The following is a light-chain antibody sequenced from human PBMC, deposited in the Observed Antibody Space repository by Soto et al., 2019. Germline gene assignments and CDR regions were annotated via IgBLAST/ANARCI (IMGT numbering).Light chain of an antibody. CDR1: SSDVGSYNR. CDR2: EVS. Sequence: QSVLTQPPSVSGSPGQSITISCTGISSDVGSYNRVSWYQQPPGTAPKLMIYEVSNRPSGVPDRFFGSKSGNTASLTISGLQAEDEADYYCSSFTSSNTWVFGGGTKLTVL. CDR3: SSFTSSNTWV. V-gene: IGLV2-18*02. J-gene: IGLJ3*02.